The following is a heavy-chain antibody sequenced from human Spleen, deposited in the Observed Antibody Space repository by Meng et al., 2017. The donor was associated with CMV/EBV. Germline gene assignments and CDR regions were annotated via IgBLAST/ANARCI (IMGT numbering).Heavy chain of an antibody. Sequence: SETLSLTCTVSGGSISSSSYYWGWIRQPPGKGLEWIGSFYYSGATYYNPSLKSRVTISADTSKNQFSLKLSSVIAADTAVYYCATPSTVTTLPVNYWGQGILFPFSS. V-gene: IGHV4-39*01. J-gene: IGHJ4*02. CDR1: GGSISSSSYY. CDR3: ATPSTVTTLPVNY. CDR2: FYYSGAT. D-gene: IGHD4-17*01.